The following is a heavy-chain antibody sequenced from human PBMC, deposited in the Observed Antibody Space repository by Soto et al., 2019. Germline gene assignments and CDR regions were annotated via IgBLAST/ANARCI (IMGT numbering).Heavy chain of an antibody. CDR3: ARDRVDCSGGNCWRSVEDT. J-gene: IGHJ5*02. D-gene: IGHD2-15*01. V-gene: IGHV1-46*01. Sequence: QVQLVQSGAEVKKPGASVKVSCKASGYTFTSYYMHWVRQAPGQGLEWMGIIDPSGGGTTYAQKGTGRLTMTRDTSTSTVYMELSSLRSEDTAVYYCARDRVDCSGGNCWRSVEDTWGQGTLVTVAS. CDR2: IDPSGGGT. CDR1: GYTFTSYY.